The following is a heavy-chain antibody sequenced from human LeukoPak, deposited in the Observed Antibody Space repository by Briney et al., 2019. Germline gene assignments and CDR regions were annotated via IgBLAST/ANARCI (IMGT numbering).Heavy chain of an antibody. CDR2: ISGSGGST. D-gene: IGHD6-19*01. J-gene: IGHJ4*02. Sequence: GGSLRLSCAASGFTFSSYAMSWVRQAPGKGLEWVSAISGSGGSTYYADSVKGRFTISRDNTKNTLYLQMNSLRAEDTAVYYCAKDTGYSSGWSHFDYWGQGTLVTVSS. CDR1: GFTFSSYA. CDR3: AKDTGYSSGWSHFDY. V-gene: IGHV3-23*01.